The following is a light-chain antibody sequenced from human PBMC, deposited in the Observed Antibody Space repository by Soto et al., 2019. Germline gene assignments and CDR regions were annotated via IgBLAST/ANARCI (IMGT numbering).Light chain of an antibody. Sequence: QSALTQPASVSGSPGQSITISCTGTSSDIGGYNYVSWYQQHPGKAPKLMIYDVSNRPSGVSNRFSGSKSGNTASLTISGLQAGYEADYHCSAYTSSRTRVFGGGTKLTVL. V-gene: IGLV2-14*01. CDR2: DVS. J-gene: IGLJ3*02. CDR1: SSDIGGYNY. CDR3: SAYTSSRTRV.